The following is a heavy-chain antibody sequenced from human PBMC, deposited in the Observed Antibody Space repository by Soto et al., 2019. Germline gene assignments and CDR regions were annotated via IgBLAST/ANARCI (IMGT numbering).Heavy chain of an antibody. J-gene: IGHJ5*02. Sequence: SLRLSFAASGFTFDDYAMHWVRQAPGKGLEWVSGISWNSGSIGYADSVKGRFTISRDNAKNSLYLQMNSLRAEDTALYYCAKFSRRTAWGQGTLVTVSS. CDR2: ISWNSGSI. CDR3: AKFSRRTA. V-gene: IGHV3-9*01. CDR1: GFTFDDYA. D-gene: IGHD6-6*01.